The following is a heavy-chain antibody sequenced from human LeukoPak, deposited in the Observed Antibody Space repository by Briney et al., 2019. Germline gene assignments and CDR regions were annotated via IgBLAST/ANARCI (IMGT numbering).Heavy chain of an antibody. CDR1: GFTFSSYE. CDR2: ISSSGSTI. D-gene: IGHD6-6*01. Sequence: PGGSLRLSCAASGFTFSSYEMNWVRQAPGMGLEWVSYISSSGSTIYYADSVKGRFTISRDNAKNSLYLQMNSLRAEDTAVYYCARPPAARRGDYWGQGTLVTVSS. V-gene: IGHV3-48*03. CDR3: ARPPAARRGDY. J-gene: IGHJ4*02.